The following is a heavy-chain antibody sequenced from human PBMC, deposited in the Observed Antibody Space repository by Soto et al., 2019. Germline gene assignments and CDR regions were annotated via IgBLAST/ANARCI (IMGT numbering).Heavy chain of an antibody. Sequence: EVQLLESGGGLVQSGGSLRLSCAASGFTFSSYDMSWVRQAPGKGLEWVSGISGRGGGTYYADSVKGRFTISRDNSKNTLYLQMNSLRAEDSAVYYCAKNGRDTTLITLDHWAQITLLTVSS. CDR2: ISGRGGGT. V-gene: IGHV3-23*01. J-gene: IGHJ4*02. CDR1: GFTFSSYD. CDR3: AKNGRDTTLITLDH. D-gene: IGHD4-17*01.